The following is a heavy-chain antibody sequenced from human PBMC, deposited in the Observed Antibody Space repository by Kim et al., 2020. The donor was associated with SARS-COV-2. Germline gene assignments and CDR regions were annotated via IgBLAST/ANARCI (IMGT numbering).Heavy chain of an antibody. J-gene: IGHJ4*02. Sequence: GGSLRLSCSASGFTFISHAMNWVHQAPGKGLEWVAGVTGSGANTYYADSVKGRFTISRDNSKITVYLQMNGLRDEDTAIYYCAKELDSTSKGSFDYWGQGTLVTVSS. CDR3: AKELDSTSKGSFDY. V-gene: IGHV3-23*01. CDR2: VTGSGANT. D-gene: IGHD2-2*01. CDR1: GFTFISHA.